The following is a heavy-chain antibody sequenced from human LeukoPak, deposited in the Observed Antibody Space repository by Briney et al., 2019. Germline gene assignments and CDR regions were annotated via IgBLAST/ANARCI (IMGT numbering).Heavy chain of an antibody. CDR3: AKGGFHDFWTGTSDALDI. CDR1: GFTFSSYG. CDR2: IWYDGNNK. Sequence: GGSLRLSCAASGFTFSSYGMHWVRQAPGKGPEGVAVIWYDGNNKYYANSVKGRFIISRDNYKSTLYLQMNSLRAEDTALYYCAKGGFHDFWTGTSDALDIWGQGTMVTV. D-gene: IGHD3-3*01. J-gene: IGHJ3*02. V-gene: IGHV3-33*06.